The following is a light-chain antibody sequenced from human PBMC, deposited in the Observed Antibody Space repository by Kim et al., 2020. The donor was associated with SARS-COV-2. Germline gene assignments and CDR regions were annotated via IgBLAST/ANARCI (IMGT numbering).Light chain of an antibody. V-gene: IGKV3-15*01. CDR1: QSVEKD. CDR2: GAI. Sequence: ETVLTQSPATLSVSPGETVTLSCRASQSVEKDLAWYQQKSGQSPRLLIYGAITRATGIPARFSVRGSGTGFTLTISSLQSEDFAVYYCQQYHNGRTFGQGTKVDIK. CDR3: QQYHNGRT. J-gene: IGKJ1*01.